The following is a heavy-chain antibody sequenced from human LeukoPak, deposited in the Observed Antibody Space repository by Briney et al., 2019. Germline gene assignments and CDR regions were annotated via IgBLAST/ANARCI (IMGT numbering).Heavy chain of an antibody. CDR1: GGTFISYA. V-gene: IGHV1-69*05. CDR3: ASHHLVVGATAYFDY. Sequence: SVKVSCKASGGTFISYAISWVRQAPGQGGEWMGGIIPIFGTADYAQKFQGRGTITTDESTSTAYMELSSLRSEDTAVYYCASHHLVVGATAYFDYWGQGTLVTVSS. D-gene: IGHD1-26*01. J-gene: IGHJ4*02. CDR2: IIPIFGTA.